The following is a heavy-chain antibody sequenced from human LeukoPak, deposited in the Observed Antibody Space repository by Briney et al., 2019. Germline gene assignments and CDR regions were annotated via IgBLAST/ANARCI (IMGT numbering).Heavy chain of an antibody. D-gene: IGHD3-10*01. V-gene: IGHV1-69*06. Sequence: SVKVSCKASGGTFSSYAISWVRQAPGQGLEWMGGIIPIFGTANYAQKFQGRVTITADKSTSTAYMELSSLRPEDTAVYYCARDGSGSTYYYGMDVWGKGTAATVSS. CDR1: GGTFSSYA. J-gene: IGHJ6*04. CDR2: IIPIFGTA. CDR3: ARDGSGSTYYYGMDV.